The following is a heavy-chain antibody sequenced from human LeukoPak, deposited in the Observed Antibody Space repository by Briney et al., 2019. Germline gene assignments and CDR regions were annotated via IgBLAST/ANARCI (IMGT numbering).Heavy chain of an antibody. CDR2: ISSSSSYI. CDR1: GLTFSSYS. Sequence: GGSLRLSCAASGLTFSSYSMNWVRQAPGKGLEWVSSISSSSSYIYYADSVKGRFTISRDNAENSLYLQMNSLRAEDTAVYYCARGPPGGMGWYFDLWGRGTLVTVSS. J-gene: IGHJ2*01. CDR3: ARGPPGGMGWYFDL. V-gene: IGHV3-21*01. D-gene: IGHD3-16*01.